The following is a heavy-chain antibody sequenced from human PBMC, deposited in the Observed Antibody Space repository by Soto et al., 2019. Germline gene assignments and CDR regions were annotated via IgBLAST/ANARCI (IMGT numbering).Heavy chain of an antibody. CDR2: INGYNGNT. V-gene: IGHV1-18*01. CDR1: GYTFTRYG. CDR3: AREGDYPYYYYGMDV. D-gene: IGHD4-17*01. Sequence: QVQLVQSGAEVKKPGASVKVSCKASGYTFTRYGITWVRQARGQGLEWMGWINGYNGNTKYAQKLQGRVTMTNDTSTSTAYMELRSLTSDDTPVYYCAREGDYPYYYYGMDVWGQGTTVTVSS. J-gene: IGHJ6*02.